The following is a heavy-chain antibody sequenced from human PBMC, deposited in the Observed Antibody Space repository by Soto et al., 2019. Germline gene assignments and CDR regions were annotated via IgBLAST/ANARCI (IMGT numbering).Heavy chain of an antibody. CDR3: ARPRGRVPGDAFDI. D-gene: IGHD2-15*01. CDR2: ISAYNGNT. CDR1: GYTFTSYC. J-gene: IGHJ3*02. V-gene: IGHV1-18*01. Sequence: ASVKVSCKASGYTFTSYCISWVRQAPGQGLEWMGWISAYNGNTNYAQKLQGRVTMTTDISTSTAYMELRSLRSDDTAVYYCARPRGRVPGDAFDIWGQGTMVTVSS.